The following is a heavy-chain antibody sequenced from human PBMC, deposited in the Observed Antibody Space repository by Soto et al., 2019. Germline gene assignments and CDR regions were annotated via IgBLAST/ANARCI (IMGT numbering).Heavy chain of an antibody. D-gene: IGHD6-6*01. CDR2: INGDGSST. V-gene: IGHV3-74*01. J-gene: IGHJ6*02. CDR3: ARWADSSSDYYGMDV. CDR1: GFTFSSYW. Sequence: GGSLRLSCAASGFTFSSYWMHWVRQAPGKGLVWVSRINGDGSSTSYADSVKGRFTISRDNAKNTLYLQMNSLRAEDTAVYYCARWADSSSDYYGMDVWGQGTTVTVSS.